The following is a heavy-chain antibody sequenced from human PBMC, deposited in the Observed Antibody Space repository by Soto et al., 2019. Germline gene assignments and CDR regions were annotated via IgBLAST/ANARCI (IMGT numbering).Heavy chain of an antibody. Sequence: GGSLRLSCAASGFTVNSNYMSWVRQAPGTGLEWVSVIYSDGSTYYADSVKGRFIISRDNSNNTLYFQMNSLRAEDTAVYYCATLTKYDILTGFYPCWGQGT. V-gene: IGHV3-66*01. CDR1: GFTVNSNY. CDR3: ATLTKYDILTGFYPC. J-gene: IGHJ4*02. D-gene: IGHD3-9*01. CDR2: IYSDGST.